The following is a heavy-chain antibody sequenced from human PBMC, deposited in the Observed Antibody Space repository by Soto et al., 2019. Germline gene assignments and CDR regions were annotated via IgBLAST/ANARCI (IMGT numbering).Heavy chain of an antibody. CDR1: GGLFSTYA. CDR2: IIPVFATT. CDR3: ARGYSGYVWFNEI. Sequence: QEQLVQSGAEVKKSGSSVKVSCKASGGLFSTYAISWVRQAPGQGLEWMGGIIPVFATTYYAEKFEGRVTITADESTNTAYMELSSLRSEDTAMYYCARGYSGYVWFNEIWGQGTLVTVSS. V-gene: IGHV1-69*01. D-gene: IGHD3-22*01. J-gene: IGHJ4*02.